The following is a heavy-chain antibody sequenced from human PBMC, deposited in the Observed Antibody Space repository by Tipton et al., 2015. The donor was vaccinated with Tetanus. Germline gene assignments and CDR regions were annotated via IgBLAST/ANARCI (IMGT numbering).Heavy chain of an antibody. Sequence: TLSLTCTVSGGSISSYYWSWIRQPPGKGLEWIGYIYYSGSTDYNPSLKSRVTISVDTSKNQFSLKLSSVTAADTAVYYCARRAVGATWYFDYWGQGTLVTVSS. CDR3: ARRAVGATWYFDY. D-gene: IGHD1-26*01. V-gene: IGHV4-59*08. CDR2: IYYSGST. CDR1: GGSISSYY. J-gene: IGHJ4*02.